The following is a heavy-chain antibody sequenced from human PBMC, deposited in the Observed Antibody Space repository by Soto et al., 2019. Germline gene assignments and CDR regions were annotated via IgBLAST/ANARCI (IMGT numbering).Heavy chain of an antibody. J-gene: IGHJ6*02. Sequence: SVKVCCKASGGTFSSYAISWVRQAPGQGLEWMGGIIPIFGTANYAQKFQGRVTITADESTSTAYMELSSLRSEDTAVYYCARDFRLYYDILSGYPRYYYYGMDVWGQGTTVTVSS. CDR3: ARDFRLYYDILSGYPRYYYYGMDV. CDR1: GGTFSSYA. CDR2: IIPIFGTA. D-gene: IGHD3-9*01. V-gene: IGHV1-69*13.